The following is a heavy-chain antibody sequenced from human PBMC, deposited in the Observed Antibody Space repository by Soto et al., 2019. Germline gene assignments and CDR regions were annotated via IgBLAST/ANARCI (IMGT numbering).Heavy chain of an antibody. CDR2: INSDGSST. CDR3: ARVLRSYYDFWSGYRNYYGMDV. Sequence: PWGSLRLSCAASGFTCSSYWMHWVRQAPGKGLVWVSRINSDGSSTSYADSVKGRFTISRDNAKNTLYLQMNSLRAEDTAVYYCARVLRSYYDFWSGYRNYYGMDVWGQGTTVTVSS. CDR1: GFTCSSYW. D-gene: IGHD3-3*01. V-gene: IGHV3-74*01. J-gene: IGHJ6*02.